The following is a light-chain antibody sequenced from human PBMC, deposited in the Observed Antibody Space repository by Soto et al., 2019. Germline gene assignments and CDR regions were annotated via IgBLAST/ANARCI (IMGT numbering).Light chain of an antibody. CDR2: EVS. Sequence: QSALTQPASVSGSPGQSITISCTGTSSDVGGYTSVSWYQQHPGKAPKLIIYEVSNRPSGVSHRFSGSKSGNTASLTSSGLLPEDEADYYCSSYTTRTTWVFGGGTKLTVL. CDR1: SSDVGGYTS. V-gene: IGLV2-14*01. J-gene: IGLJ3*02. CDR3: SSYTTRTTWV.